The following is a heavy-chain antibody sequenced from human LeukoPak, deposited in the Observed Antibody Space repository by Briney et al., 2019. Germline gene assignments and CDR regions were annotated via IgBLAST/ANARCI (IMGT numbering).Heavy chain of an antibody. D-gene: IGHD3-16*01. Sequence: GGSLRLSCAASGFTFNTYWMSWVRQAPGKGLEWVANIKEDASEKYYVDSVKGRFTISRDNAKNSLYLQMNSLRAEDTAVYYCARDLFGGATDYWGQGTLVTVSS. CDR1: GFTFNTYW. CDR3: ARDLFGGATDY. J-gene: IGHJ4*02. V-gene: IGHV3-7*01. CDR2: IKEDASEK.